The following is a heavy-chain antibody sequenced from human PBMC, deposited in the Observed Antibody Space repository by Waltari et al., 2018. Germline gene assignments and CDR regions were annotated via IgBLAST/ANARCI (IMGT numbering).Heavy chain of an antibody. CDR3: ATSGWYCFDY. CDR1: GFPRSSFW. V-gene: IGHV3-7*01. J-gene: IGHJ4*02. D-gene: IGHD6-19*01. Sequence: EVQLVASGGGLVQPGGSLRLSCAPSGFPRSSFWLNWVRHTPGKGLEWVAGIKQDGSEKYYADSVKGRFTISRDNAKNSLYLQMNSLRAEDTAVYYCATSGWYCFDYWGQGTLVTVSS. CDR2: IKQDGSEK.